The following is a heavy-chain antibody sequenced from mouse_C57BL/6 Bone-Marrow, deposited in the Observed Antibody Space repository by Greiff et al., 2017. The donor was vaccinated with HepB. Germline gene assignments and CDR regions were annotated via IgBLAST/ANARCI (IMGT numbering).Heavy chain of an antibody. V-gene: IGHV10-3*01. CDR3: VRESSVVAPFDY. D-gene: IGHD1-1*01. CDR2: IRSKSSNYAT. Sequence: EVQRVESGGGLVQPKGSLKLSCAASGFTFNTYAMHWVRQAPGKGLEWVARIRSKSSNYATYYADSVKDRFTISRDDSQSMLYLQMNNLKTEDTAMYYCVRESSVVAPFDYWGQGTTLTVSS. CDR1: GFTFNTYA. J-gene: IGHJ2*01.